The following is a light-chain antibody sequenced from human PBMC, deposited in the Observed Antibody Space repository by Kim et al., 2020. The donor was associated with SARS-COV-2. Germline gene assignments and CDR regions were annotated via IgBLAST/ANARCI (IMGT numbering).Light chain of an antibody. CDR1: SSNIGSKT. Sequence: QSVLTQPPSASGTPGQRVTISCSGSSSNIGSKTVNWYRQLPGSAPKLLIYSTNKRPSGVPDRFSGSKSGTSASLAITGLQSDDESNYYCATWDVGLNVWVLGGGTRLTAL. J-gene: IGLJ3*02. CDR2: STN. V-gene: IGLV1-44*01. CDR3: ATWDVGLNVWV.